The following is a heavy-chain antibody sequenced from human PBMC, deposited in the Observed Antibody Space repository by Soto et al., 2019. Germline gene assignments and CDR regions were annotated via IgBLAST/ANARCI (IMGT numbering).Heavy chain of an antibody. CDR1: GGSISSGGYY. CDR2: IYYSGST. J-gene: IGHJ3*02. CDR3: ARVRLSKAEDAFDI. Sequence: QVQLQESGPGLVKPSQTLSPTCTVSGGSISSGGYYWSWIRQHPGKGLEWIGYIYYSGSTYYNPSLKSRVTISVDTSKNQFSLKLSSVTAADTAVYYCARVRLSKAEDAFDIWGQGTMVTVSS. D-gene: IGHD6-19*01. V-gene: IGHV4-31*03.